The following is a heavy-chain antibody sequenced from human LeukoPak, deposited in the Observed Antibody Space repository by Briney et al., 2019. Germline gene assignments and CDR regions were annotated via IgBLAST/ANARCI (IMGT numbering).Heavy chain of an antibody. CDR1: GFTFGDYA. J-gene: IGHJ6*02. CDR2: IRSKAYGGTT. V-gene: IGHV3-49*04. D-gene: IGHD6-13*01. CDR3: TRGTAAYVP. Sequence: GGSLRLSCTASGFTFGDYAMSWVRQAPGKGLEWVGFIRSKAYGGTTEYAASVKGRFTISRDDSKSIAYLQMNSLKTGDTAVYYCTRGTAAYVPWGQGTTVTLSS.